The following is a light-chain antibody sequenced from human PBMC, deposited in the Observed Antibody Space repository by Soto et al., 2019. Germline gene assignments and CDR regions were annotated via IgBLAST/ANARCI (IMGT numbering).Light chain of an antibody. CDR2: AAS. V-gene: IGKV1-8*01. CDR1: QGISSY. Sequence: AIRMTQSPSSLSASTGDRVTLTCRASQGISSYLAWYQQKPGKSPKLLIYAASTLQSGVPSRFSGSGSGTDFTLTISCLQSEDFETYYCQHYYSYPYTFGQGTKLEIK. J-gene: IGKJ2*01. CDR3: QHYYSYPYT.